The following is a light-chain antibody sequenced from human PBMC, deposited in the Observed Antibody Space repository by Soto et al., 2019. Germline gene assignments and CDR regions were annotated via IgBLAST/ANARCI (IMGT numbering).Light chain of an antibody. J-gene: IGKJ5*01. CDR2: QTS. V-gene: IGKV3-11*01. CDR3: QHRSSWPT. CDR1: QYINTR. Sequence: EIVLTQSPATLSSFPVDRVTLSCRASQYINTRLAWYQHRPGQAPRLLIYQTSIRAAGIPARFSGSGSGTDFTLTISNLEPEDFAVYYCQHRSSWPTFGQGTRLEIK.